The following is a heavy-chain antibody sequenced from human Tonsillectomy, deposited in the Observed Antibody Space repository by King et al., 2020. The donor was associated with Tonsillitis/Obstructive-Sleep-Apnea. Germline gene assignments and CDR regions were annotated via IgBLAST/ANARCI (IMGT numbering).Heavy chain of an antibody. CDR2: IYYSGST. J-gene: IGHJ5*02. CDR3: ASLVTVAGTILGWFDP. Sequence: QLQESGPGLVKPSETLSLTCTVSGGSISSYYWSWIRQPPGKGLEWIGYIYYSGSTNYNPSLKSRVTISVDTSKNQFSLKLSSVTAADTAGYYCASLVTVAGTILGWFDPWGQGTLVTVSS. V-gene: IGHV4-59*08. D-gene: IGHD6-19*01. CDR1: GGSISSYY.